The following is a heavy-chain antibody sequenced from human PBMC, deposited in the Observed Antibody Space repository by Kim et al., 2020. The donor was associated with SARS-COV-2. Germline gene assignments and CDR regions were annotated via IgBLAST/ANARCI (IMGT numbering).Heavy chain of an antibody. Sequence: SETLSLTCAVYGGSFSGYYWSWIRQPPGKGLEWIGEINHSGSTNYNPSLKSRVTISVDTSKNQFSLKLSSVTAADTAVYYCARGYYDILTGYYDYYYYGMDVWGQGTTVTVSS. CDR3: ARGYYDILTGYYDYYYYGMDV. V-gene: IGHV4-34*01. J-gene: IGHJ6*02. CDR1: GGSFSGYY. D-gene: IGHD3-9*01. CDR2: INHSGST.